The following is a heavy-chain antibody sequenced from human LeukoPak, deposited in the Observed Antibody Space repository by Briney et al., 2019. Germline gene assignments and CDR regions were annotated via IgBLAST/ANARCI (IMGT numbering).Heavy chain of an antibody. Sequence: GGAPRLFCAAPGVTFFSYSLRWGRQAPGEGGGGGSAISGSGGSTYYADSVKGRFTISRDNSKNTLYLQMNSLRAEDTAVYYCAKDDGYPMRWFDPWGQGTLVTVSS. V-gene: IGHV3-23*01. D-gene: IGHD5-24*01. CDR3: AKDDGYPMRWFDP. CDR1: GVTFFSYS. J-gene: IGHJ5*02. CDR2: ISGSGGST.